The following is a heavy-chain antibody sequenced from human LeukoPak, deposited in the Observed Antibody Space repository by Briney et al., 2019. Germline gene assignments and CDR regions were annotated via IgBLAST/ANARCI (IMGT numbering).Heavy chain of an antibody. J-gene: IGHJ4*02. Sequence: KGLEWVSSISSSSSYIYYADSVKGRFTISRDNAKNSLYLQMNSLRAEDTAVYYCAKGYSSFDYWGQGTLVTVSS. CDR2: ISSSSSYI. CDR3: AKGYSSFDY. V-gene: IGHV3-21*01. D-gene: IGHD6-13*01.